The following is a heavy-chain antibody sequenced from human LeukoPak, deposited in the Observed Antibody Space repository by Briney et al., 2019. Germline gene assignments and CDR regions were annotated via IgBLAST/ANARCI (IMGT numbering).Heavy chain of an antibody. CDR1: GFTFSTYG. V-gene: IGHV3-23*01. CDR2: MGISSGAT. CDR3: AKRALEGSGTYDFDC. J-gene: IGHJ4*02. D-gene: IGHD3-10*01. Sequence: GGSLTLSCAASGFTFSTYGMRWVRQAPGRGVAGVSGMGISSGATYYAPSVKGRFTIARDHSKNTVYLQMNRLRPEDTAVYYWAKRALEGSGTYDFDCCGQGTLVTVSS.